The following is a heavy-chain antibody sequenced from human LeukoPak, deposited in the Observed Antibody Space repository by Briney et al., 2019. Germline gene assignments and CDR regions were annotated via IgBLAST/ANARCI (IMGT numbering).Heavy chain of an antibody. CDR1: GFPFSSYW. V-gene: IGHV3-7*01. CDR2: IKQDGSEK. D-gene: IGHD5-12*01. J-gene: IGHJ4*02. CDR3: ARELGYSGYDFGGFDY. Sequence: GGSLRLSCAASGFPFSSYWMSWVRQAPGKGLEWVANIKQDGSEKYYVDSVKGRFTISRDNAKNSLYLQMNSLRAEDTAVYYCARELGYSGYDFGGFDYWGQGTLVTVSS.